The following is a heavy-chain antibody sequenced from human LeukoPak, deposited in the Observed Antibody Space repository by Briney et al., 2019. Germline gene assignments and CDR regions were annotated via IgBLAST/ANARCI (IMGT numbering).Heavy chain of an antibody. CDR3: ARGTKYSSSWYYYYYMDV. Sequence: SVKVSCKASGYTFTSYAISWVRQAPGQGLEWMGGIIPIFGTANYAQKFQGRVTITTDESTSTAYMELSSLRSEDTAVYYCARGTKYSSSWYYYYYMDVWGKGTTVTVSS. CDR2: IIPIFGTA. V-gene: IGHV1-69*05. D-gene: IGHD6-13*01. J-gene: IGHJ6*03. CDR1: GYTFTSYA.